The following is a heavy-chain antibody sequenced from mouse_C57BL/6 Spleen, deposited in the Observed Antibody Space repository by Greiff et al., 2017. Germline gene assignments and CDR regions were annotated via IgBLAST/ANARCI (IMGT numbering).Heavy chain of an antibody. CDR1: GFTFSDYY. Sequence: EVKLVESEGGLVQPGSSMKLSCTASGFTFSDYYMAWVRQVPEKGLEWVANINYDGSSTYYLDSLKSRFIISRDNAKNILYLQMSSLKSEDTATYYCAREHWYFDVWGTGTTVTVSS. CDR2: INYDGSST. V-gene: IGHV5-16*01. CDR3: AREHWYFDV. J-gene: IGHJ1*03.